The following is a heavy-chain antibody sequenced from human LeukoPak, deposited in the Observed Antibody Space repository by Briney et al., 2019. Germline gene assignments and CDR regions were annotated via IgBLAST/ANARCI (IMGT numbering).Heavy chain of an antibody. CDR2: IYPGDSDT. Sequence: GESLKISCKGSGYSFTNYWIGWVRQMPGKGLEWMGIIYPGDSDTRYSPSFQGQVTISADKSISTAYLQWSSLKASDTAMYYCARQAYYYDSSGYEPLDYWGQGTLVTVSS. V-gene: IGHV5-51*01. CDR3: ARQAYYYDSSGYEPLDY. J-gene: IGHJ4*02. D-gene: IGHD3-22*01. CDR1: GYSFTNYW.